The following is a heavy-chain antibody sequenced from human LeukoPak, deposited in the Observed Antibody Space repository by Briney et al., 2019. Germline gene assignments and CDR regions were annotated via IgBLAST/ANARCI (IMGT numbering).Heavy chain of an antibody. Sequence: AASVKVSCKASGGTFSSYAISWVRQAPGQGLEWLGGIIPIFGTANYAQEFQGRVTITTDESTSTAYMELSSLRSEDTAVYYCARVNPSYSSSREYWYFDLWGRGTLVTVSS. CDR3: ARVNPSYSSSREYWYFDL. J-gene: IGHJ2*01. CDR2: IIPIFGTA. D-gene: IGHD6-13*01. CDR1: GGTFSSYA. V-gene: IGHV1-69*05.